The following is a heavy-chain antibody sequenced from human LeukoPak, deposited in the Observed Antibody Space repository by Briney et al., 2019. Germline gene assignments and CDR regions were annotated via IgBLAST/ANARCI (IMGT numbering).Heavy chain of an antibody. D-gene: IGHD6-13*01. J-gene: IGHJ4*02. CDR3: ARHLRAYSSSWYFDY. V-gene: IGHV5-10-1*01. Sequence: GESLKISCQGSGYSFTSHWISWVRQMPGKGLEWVGRIAPSDSYTNYSPSFQGHVTSSADKSINTAYLQWSSLKASDTAMYYCARHLRAYSSSWYFDYWGQGTLVTVSS. CDR1: GYSFTSHW. CDR2: IAPSDSYT.